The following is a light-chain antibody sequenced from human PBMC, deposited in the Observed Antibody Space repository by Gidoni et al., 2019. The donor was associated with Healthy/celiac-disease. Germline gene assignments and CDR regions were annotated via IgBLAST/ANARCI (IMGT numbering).Light chain of an antibody. Sequence: EIVLTQSQATLSLSPGERATLTCRASQSVSSYLAWYQQKPGQAPRLLIDEASTRTTGIPARFSGSGSGTDFTLTISSLEPEDFAVYYCQQRSNWPPYTFGQGTKLEIK. J-gene: IGKJ2*01. CDR1: QSVSSY. CDR2: EAS. V-gene: IGKV3-11*01. CDR3: QQRSNWPPYT.